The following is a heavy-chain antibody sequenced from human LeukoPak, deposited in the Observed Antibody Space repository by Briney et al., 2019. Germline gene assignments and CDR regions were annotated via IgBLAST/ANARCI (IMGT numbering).Heavy chain of an antibody. CDR2: ISSSGSTI. D-gene: IGHD5-24*01. Sequence: LSLTCTVSGGSISSYYWSWIRQAPGKGLEWVSYISSSGSTIYYADSVKGRFTISRDNSKNTLYLQMNSLRAEDTAVYYCAKNGGMATIVYYFDYWGQGTLVTVSS. V-gene: IGHV3-11*01. J-gene: IGHJ4*02. CDR1: GGSISSYY. CDR3: AKNGGMATIVYYFDY.